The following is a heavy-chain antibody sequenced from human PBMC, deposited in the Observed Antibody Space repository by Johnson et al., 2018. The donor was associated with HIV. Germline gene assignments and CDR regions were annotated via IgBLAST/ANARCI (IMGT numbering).Heavy chain of an antibody. CDR1: GFTFNSYA. V-gene: IGHV3-30*14. CDR3: ARARAGYAFDI. CDR2: ISYDGSNK. J-gene: IGHJ3*02. D-gene: IGHD6-13*01. Sequence: QMQLVESGGGVVQPGRSLRLSCAASGFTFNSYALHWVRQAPGKGLEWVAIISYDGSNKYYADSVKGRFTISRDNSKNTLYLQMNSLRAEDTAVYYCARARAGYAFDIWGQGTMVTVSS.